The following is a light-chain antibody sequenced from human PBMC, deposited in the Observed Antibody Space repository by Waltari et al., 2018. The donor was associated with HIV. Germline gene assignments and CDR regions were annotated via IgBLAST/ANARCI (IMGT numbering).Light chain of an antibody. CDR2: AAS. J-gene: IGKJ3*01. Sequence: DIQMTQSPSFVSASVGERVTITCRARQVISNWLGWYHQKPGKAPKLLIHAASTLESGVPSRFSGTGSGTDFTLTISSLQPEDFATYFCQQAHSFPFTFGPGTKVEVK. V-gene: IGKV1-12*02. CDR1: QVISNW. CDR3: QQAHSFPFT.